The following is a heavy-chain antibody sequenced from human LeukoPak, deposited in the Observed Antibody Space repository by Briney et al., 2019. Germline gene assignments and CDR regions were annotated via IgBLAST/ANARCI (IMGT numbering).Heavy chain of an antibody. Sequence: GGSLRLSCTASGFTFGDYAMSWLRQAPGKGLEWVGFIRSKAYGGTTEYAASVKGRFTISRDDSKSIAYLQMNSLKTEDTAVYYCTRGGRTYYYDSSGYYYAWAPGYWGQGTLVTVSS. CDR3: TRGGRTYYYDSSGYYYAWAPGY. CDR2: IRSKAYGGTT. V-gene: IGHV3-49*03. D-gene: IGHD3-22*01. J-gene: IGHJ4*02. CDR1: GFTFGDYA.